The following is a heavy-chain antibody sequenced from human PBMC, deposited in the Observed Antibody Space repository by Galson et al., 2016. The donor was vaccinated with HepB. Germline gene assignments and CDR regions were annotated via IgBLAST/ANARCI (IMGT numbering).Heavy chain of an antibody. Sequence: SVKVSCKASGGTFANYDINWVRQVPGQELEWMGGVVPLFETRNYAPKFQGRLTITADESTGTAYMELNSLKSDDTAVYYCARGLAVVVTALRGALDLWGQGTMVVVSS. V-gene: IGHV1-69*13. D-gene: IGHD2-21*02. J-gene: IGHJ3*01. CDR3: ARGLAVVVTALRGALDL. CDR1: GGTFANYD. CDR2: VVPLFETR.